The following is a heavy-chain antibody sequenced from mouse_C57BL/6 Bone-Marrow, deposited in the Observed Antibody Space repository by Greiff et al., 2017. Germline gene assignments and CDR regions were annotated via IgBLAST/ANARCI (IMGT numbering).Heavy chain of an antibody. CDR2: IYPRSGNT. Sequence: QVQLQQSGAELARPGASVKLSCKASGYTFTSYGISWVKQRTGQGLEWIGEIYPRSGNTYYNDKFKGKSTLTADKSSSTAYMELRSQTTEESAVDFCARNLPGIARDYWGQGTSVTVSS. CDR1: GYTFTSYG. J-gene: IGHJ4*01. CDR3: ARNLPGIARDY. V-gene: IGHV1-81*01.